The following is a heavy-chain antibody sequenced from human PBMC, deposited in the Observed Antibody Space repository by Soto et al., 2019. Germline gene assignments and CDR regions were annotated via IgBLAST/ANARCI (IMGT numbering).Heavy chain of an antibody. CDR2: VNPGPGGT. CDR1: GYAFSECY. Sequence: QVQLVQSGAEVKRPGASVKVSCKASGYAFSECYIHWVRPAPGPGLEWMGWVNPGPGGTHYAQRCQGRVSMTRDTSITTADKEVSSLASDDKAVFCGETGLRVEFGFWGQGALVTVSS. J-gene: IGHJ1*01. CDR3: ETGLRVEFGF. D-gene: IGHD3-3*01. V-gene: IGHV1-2*02.